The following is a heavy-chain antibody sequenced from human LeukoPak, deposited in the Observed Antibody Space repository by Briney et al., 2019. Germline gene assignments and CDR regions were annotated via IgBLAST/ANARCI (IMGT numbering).Heavy chain of an antibody. D-gene: IGHD3-10*01. CDR3: ARGDHYYGSGSYYYYYFDY. CDR1: GGSFSGYY. J-gene: IGHJ4*02. CDR2: INHSGST. Sequence: SETLSLTCAVYGGSFSGYYWSWIRQPPGKGLEWIGEINHSGSTNYNPSLKSRVTISVDTSKNQFSLKLSSVTAADRAVYYCARGDHYYGSGSYYYYYFDYWGQGTLVTVSS. V-gene: IGHV4-34*01.